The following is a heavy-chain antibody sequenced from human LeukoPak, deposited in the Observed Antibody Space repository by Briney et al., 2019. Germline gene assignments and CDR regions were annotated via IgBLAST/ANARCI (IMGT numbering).Heavy chain of an antibody. D-gene: IGHD6-6*01. CDR2: ISSSSSYI. CDR1: GFTFSSYA. V-gene: IGHV3-21*01. J-gene: IGHJ4*02. Sequence: GGSLRLSCAASGFTFSSYAMHWVRQAPGKGLEWVSSISSSSSYIYYADSVKGRFTISRDNAKNSLYLQMNSLRAEDTAVYYCARVGSSSALFDYWGQGTLVTVSS. CDR3: ARVGSSSALFDY.